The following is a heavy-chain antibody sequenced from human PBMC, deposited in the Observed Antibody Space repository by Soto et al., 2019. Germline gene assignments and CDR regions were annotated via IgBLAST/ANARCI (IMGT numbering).Heavy chain of an antibody. J-gene: IGHJ6*02. CDR3: ARRLYYDSSGFEGGGMDA. D-gene: IGHD3-22*01. CDR1: GGSISSSSYY. Sequence: SETLSLTCTVSGGSISSSSYYWGWIRQPPGKGLEWIGSIYYSGSTYYNPSLKSRVTISVDTSKNQFSLKLSSVTAADTAVYYCARRLYYDSSGFEGGGMDACGQGTTVT. CDR2: IYYSGST. V-gene: IGHV4-39*01.